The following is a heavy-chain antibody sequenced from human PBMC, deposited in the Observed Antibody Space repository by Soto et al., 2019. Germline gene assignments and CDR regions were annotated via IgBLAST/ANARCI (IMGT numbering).Heavy chain of an antibody. D-gene: IGHD2-2*02. Sequence: ASVKVSCKASGYTFTSYAMHWVRQAPGQRLEWMGWINAGNGNTKYSQKFQGRVTITRDTSASTAYMELSSLRSEDTAVYYCARGAVVPAAIPGYYYYYGMDVWGQGTTVTVSS. J-gene: IGHJ6*02. CDR1: GYTFTSYA. CDR3: ARGAVVPAAIPGYYYYYGMDV. V-gene: IGHV1-3*01. CDR2: INAGNGNT.